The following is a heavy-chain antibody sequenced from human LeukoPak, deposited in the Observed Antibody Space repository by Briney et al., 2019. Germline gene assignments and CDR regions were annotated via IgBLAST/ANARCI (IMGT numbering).Heavy chain of an antibody. D-gene: IGHD3-10*01. J-gene: IGHJ5*02. V-gene: IGHV3-23*01. CDR3: ANSRGHGSGNL. CDR2: ISYGADST. Sequence: PGGSLRLSCAASGFSFSTYAMNWVRQAPGKGLEWVSAISYGADSTYYADSVKGRFTISRDNSKNTVYLQMDSLRAEDTAVYYCANSRGHGSGNLWGQGTLVTVSS. CDR1: GFSFSTYA.